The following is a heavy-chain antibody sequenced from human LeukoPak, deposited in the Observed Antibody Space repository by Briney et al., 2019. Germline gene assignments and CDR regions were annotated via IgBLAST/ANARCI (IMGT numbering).Heavy chain of an antibody. CDR2: XSSGSTYM. Sequence: SLRLSCAAXXFXFSXYSMNXVXQAPXXGXXXXXXXSSGSTYMYYADSVKGRFTISRDNARNSMYLQMNSLRAEDTAMYYCGRVGGRSVAAKGDAFDIWGQGTMVTVSS. D-gene: IGHD6-6*01. CDR3: GRVGGRSVAAKGDAFDI. CDR1: XFXFSXYS. V-gene: IGHV3-21*01. J-gene: IGHJ3*02.